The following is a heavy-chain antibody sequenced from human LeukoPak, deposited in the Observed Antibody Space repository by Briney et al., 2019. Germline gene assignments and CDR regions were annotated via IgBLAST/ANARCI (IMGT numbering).Heavy chain of an antibody. CDR1: GYTFTSYA. CDR2: INAGNGNT. Sequence: ASVKVSCKASGYTFTSYAMHWGRQAPGQSLEWMGWINAGNGNTKYSQKFQGRVTITRDTSASTAYMELSSLRSEDTAVYHCARGSSGYPRYFDYWGQGTLVTVSS. J-gene: IGHJ4*02. V-gene: IGHV1-3*01. CDR3: ARGSSGYPRYFDY. D-gene: IGHD3-22*01.